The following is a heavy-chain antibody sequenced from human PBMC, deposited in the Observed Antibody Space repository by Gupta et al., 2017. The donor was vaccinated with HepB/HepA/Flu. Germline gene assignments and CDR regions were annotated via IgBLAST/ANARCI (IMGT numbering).Heavy chain of an antibody. CDR3: ASEASRFGELSYYYGMDV. D-gene: IGHD3-10*01. J-gene: IGHJ6*02. CDR2: ISSSSSYI. CDR1: GFTFSSYS. Sequence: EVQLVESGGGLVKPGGSLRLSCAASGFTFSSYSMNWVHQAPGKGLEWVSSISSSSSYIYYADSVKGRFTISRDNAKNSLYLQMNNLRAEDTAVYYCASEASRFGELSYYYGMDVWGQGTTVTVSS. V-gene: IGHV3-21*01.